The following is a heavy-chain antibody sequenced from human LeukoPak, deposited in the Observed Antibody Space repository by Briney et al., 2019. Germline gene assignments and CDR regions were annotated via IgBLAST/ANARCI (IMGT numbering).Heavy chain of an antibody. CDR2: ISGSGGST. CDR1: GFTFSSYA. CDR3: ARDRHGSGSYYIGSFDI. J-gene: IGHJ3*02. V-gene: IGHV3-23*01. Sequence: GGSLRLSCAASGFTFSSYAMSWVRQAPGKGLEWVSAISGSGGSTYYADSVKGRFTISRDNSKDTLYLQMNSLRAEDTAVYYCARDRHGSGSYYIGSFDIWGQGTMVTVSS. D-gene: IGHD3-10*01.